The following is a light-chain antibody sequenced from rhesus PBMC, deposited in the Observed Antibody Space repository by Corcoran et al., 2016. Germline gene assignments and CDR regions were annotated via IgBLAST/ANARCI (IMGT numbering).Light chain of an antibody. CDR3: SSYAGSISFV. J-gene: IGLJ6*01. CDR1: NSDIGSYNF. Sequence: QAALTQPRSVSGSPGQSVTISCTGTNSDIGSYNFVSWYQHRPGMAPKLIIYELNKRPSGVSDRFSGSKSGNTASLTISGLQAEDETDYYCSSYAGSISFVFGSGTKLTVL. CDR2: ELN. V-gene: IGLV2-32*02.